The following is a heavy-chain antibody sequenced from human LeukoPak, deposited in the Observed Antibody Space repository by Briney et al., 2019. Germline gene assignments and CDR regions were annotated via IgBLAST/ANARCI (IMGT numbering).Heavy chain of an antibody. Sequence: GGSLTLSCAASGFTFSSYSMNWVRQAPGKVLERVSYISSSSSTIYYAESVKGRFTISRDNAKNSLYLQINCLRADDTAVYYCARVVVPAAIVYYYYYMDVWGKGTTVTVSS. V-gene: IGHV3-48*01. D-gene: IGHD2-2*02. J-gene: IGHJ6*03. CDR3: ARVVVPAAIVYYYYYMDV. CDR2: ISSSSSTI. CDR1: GFTFSSYS.